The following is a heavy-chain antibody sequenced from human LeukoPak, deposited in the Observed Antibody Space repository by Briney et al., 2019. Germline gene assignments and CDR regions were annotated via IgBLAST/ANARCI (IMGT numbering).Heavy chain of an antibody. CDR1: GGTFSSYT. Sequence: SVKVACKASGGTFSSYTISGVRQAPGQGLEWMGRIIPILGIANYAQKFQGRVTITADKSTSPAYIELRSLRSEDTAVYYCASGLRFLEWLPVDYWGQGTLVTVSS. D-gene: IGHD3-3*01. CDR3: ASGLRFLEWLPVDY. J-gene: IGHJ4*02. V-gene: IGHV1-69*02. CDR2: IIPILGIA.